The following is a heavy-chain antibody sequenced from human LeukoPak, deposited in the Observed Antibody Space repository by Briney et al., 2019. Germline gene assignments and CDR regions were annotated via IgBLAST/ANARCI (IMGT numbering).Heavy chain of an antibody. CDR2: IDTNTGNP. CDR1: GFTFTAYA. Sequence: ASVKVSCKASGFTFTAYAMNWVRQAPGQGLEWMGWIDTNTGNPTYAQGFTGHFVFSLDTSVSTAYLQISSLKAEDTAVYYCARDVTVANFDYWGQGTLVTVSS. D-gene: IGHD3-16*01. J-gene: IGHJ4*02. V-gene: IGHV7-4-1*02. CDR3: ARDVTVANFDY.